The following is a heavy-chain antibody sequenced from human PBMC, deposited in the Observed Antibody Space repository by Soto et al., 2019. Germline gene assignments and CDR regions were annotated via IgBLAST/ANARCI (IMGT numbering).Heavy chain of an antibody. CDR3: ARSRTISLVIYYYYMDV. J-gene: IGHJ6*03. CDR1: SGSISSSNW. V-gene: IGHV4-4*02. CDR2: IYHSGST. Sequence: PSETLSLTCAVSSGSISSSNWWSWVRQPPGKGLEWIGEIYHSGSTNYNPSLKSRVTISVDKSKNQFSLKLSSVTAADTAVYYCARSRTISLVIYYYYMDVWGKGTTVTVSS. D-gene: IGHD2-21*01.